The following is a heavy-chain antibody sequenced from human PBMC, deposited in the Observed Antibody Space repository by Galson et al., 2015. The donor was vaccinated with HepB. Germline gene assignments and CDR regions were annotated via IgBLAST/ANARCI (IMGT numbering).Heavy chain of an antibody. D-gene: IGHD6-19*01. V-gene: IGHV3-23*01. CDR2: ISGSGGST. Sequence: SLRLSCAASGFTFSSYAMSWVRQAPGKGLEWVSAISGSGGSTYYADSVKGRFTISRDNSKNTLYLQMNSLRAEDTAVYYCAKDLRPFGGWYYFDYWGQGTLVTVSS. CDR3: AKDLRPFGGWYYFDY. J-gene: IGHJ4*02. CDR1: GFTFSSYA.